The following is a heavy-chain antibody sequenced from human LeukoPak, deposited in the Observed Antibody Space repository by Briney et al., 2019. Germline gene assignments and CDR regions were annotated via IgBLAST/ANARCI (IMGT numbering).Heavy chain of an antibody. Sequence: PGGSLRLSCAASGFTFSIYGMSWVRQAPGKGLEWVPAISSNGAGRYYADSVRGRFTISRDNSKNTLYLQMNGLRAEDTAVYYCTKDVEHFWGQGTLVTVSS. CDR3: TKDVEHF. CDR1: GFTFSIYG. V-gene: IGHV3-23*01. D-gene: IGHD1/OR15-1a*01. CDR2: ISSNGAGR. J-gene: IGHJ1*01.